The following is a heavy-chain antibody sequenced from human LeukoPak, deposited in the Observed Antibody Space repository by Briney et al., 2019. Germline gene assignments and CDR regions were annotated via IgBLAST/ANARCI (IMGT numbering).Heavy chain of an antibody. V-gene: IGHV1-2*02. CDR3: ARVSHPWGAFDI. J-gene: IGHJ3*02. Sequence: ASVKVSCKASGYTFTGYYVHWVRQAPGQGLEWMGWMNPKSGGTNYAQKFEARVTMNRDTSISTAYMELSRLRFDDTAVYYCARVSHPWGAFDIWGQGTMVTVSS. CDR1: GYTFTGYY. D-gene: IGHD7-27*01. CDR2: MNPKSGGT.